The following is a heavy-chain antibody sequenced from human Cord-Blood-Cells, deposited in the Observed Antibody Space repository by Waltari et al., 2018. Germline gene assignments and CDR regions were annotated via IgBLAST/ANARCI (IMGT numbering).Heavy chain of an antibody. CDR1: GGTFSSYA. J-gene: IGHJ6*03. CDR2: IIPILGIA. CDR3: AREGVLSSSDYYYYYYMAV. Sequence: QVQLVQSGAEVKKPGSSVKVSCKASGGTFSSYAISWVRQAPGQGLEWMGRIIPILGIANYAQKFQGRVTITADKSTRRAYMERSSLRSEDTAVYYCAREGVLSSSDYYYYYYMAVWGKGTTVTVSS. V-gene: IGHV1-69*09. D-gene: IGHD6-6*01.